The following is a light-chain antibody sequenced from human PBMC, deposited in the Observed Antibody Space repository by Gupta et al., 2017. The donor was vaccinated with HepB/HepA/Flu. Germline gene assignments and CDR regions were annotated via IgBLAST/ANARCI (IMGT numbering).Light chain of an antibody. J-gene: IGLJ2*01. Sequence: QSALPPPASVSGSTGQSITISCPGTSSDVGGYNYVSWYQQHPGKAPNLMIYDVSNRPSVVSNRFSGSKSGNTASLTISGLQAEDEADYYCSSYTSSSTVVFGGGTKLTVL. CDR3: SSYTSSSTVV. CDR2: DVS. CDR1: SSDVGGYNY. V-gene: IGLV2-14*03.